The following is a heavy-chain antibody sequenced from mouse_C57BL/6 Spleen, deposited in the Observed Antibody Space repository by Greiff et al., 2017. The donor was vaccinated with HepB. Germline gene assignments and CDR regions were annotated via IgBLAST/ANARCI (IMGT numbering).Heavy chain of an antibody. V-gene: IGHV3-6*01. CDR1: GYSITSGYY. J-gene: IGHJ3*01. CDR2: ISYDGSN. D-gene: IGHD2-4*01. CDR3: ARAITTAWFAY. Sequence: EVQLMESGPGLVKPSQSLSLTCSVTGYSITSGYYWNWIRQFPGNKLEWMGYISYDGSNNYNPSLKNRISITRDTSKNQFFLKLNSVTTEDTATYYCARAITTAWFAYWGQGTLVTVSA.